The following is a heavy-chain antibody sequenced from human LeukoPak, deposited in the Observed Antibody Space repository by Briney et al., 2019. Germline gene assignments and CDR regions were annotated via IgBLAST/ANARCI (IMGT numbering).Heavy chain of an antibody. J-gene: IGHJ4*02. CDR3: ARSGGYSSPQNY. CDR1: GGSISSYY. CDR2: IYSSGST. V-gene: IGHV4-59*01. Sequence: KPSETLSLTCTVSGGSISSYYWSWIWQPPGKGLEWIGYIYSSGSTNYNSSLKSRVTISVDTSKNQFSLKLTSVTAADTAVYYCARSGGYSSPQNYWGQGTLVTVSS. D-gene: IGHD6-19*01.